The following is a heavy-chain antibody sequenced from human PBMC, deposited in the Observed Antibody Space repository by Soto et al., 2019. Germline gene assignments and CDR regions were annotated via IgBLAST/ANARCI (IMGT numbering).Heavy chain of an antibody. V-gene: IGHV5-51*01. CDR2: IYPGDSDN. CDR3: ARFACNFYKTGDV. D-gene: IGHD1-1*01. CDR1: GYSFTSYW. J-gene: IGHJ6*02. Sequence: GESLKISCEGSGYSFTSYWIAWVRQMPGKGLEWMGIIYPGDSDNRYSPSFQGQVTISDDKSITTVYLQWSSPKASDTAMHYSARFACNFYKTGDVWGQGTTVTVSS.